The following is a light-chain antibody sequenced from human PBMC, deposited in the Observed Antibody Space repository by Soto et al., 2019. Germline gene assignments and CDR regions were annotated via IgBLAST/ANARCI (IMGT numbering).Light chain of an antibody. Sequence: DIQLTQSPSFLSASVGDRVTITCRARQCISSYLAWYQQTPGKAPKLLIYASSTLQSGVPSRFSGSGSGTEFTLTISSLQPEDFATYYCQQLNTFPVTFGQGTRLDI. V-gene: IGKV1-9*01. CDR3: QQLNTFPVT. J-gene: IGKJ5*01. CDR1: QCISSY. CDR2: ASS.